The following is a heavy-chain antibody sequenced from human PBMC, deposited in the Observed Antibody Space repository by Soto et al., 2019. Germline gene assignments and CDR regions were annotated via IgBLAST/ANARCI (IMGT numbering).Heavy chain of an antibody. J-gene: IGHJ6*02. CDR3: ARGEVDWNDAYYYYGMDV. CDR1: GGSFSGYY. V-gene: IGHV4-34*01. D-gene: IGHD1-1*01. CDR2: INHSGST. Sequence: SETLSLTCAVYGGSFSGYYWSWIRQPPGKGLEWIGEINHSGSTNYNPSLKSRVTISVDTSKNQFSLKLSSVTAADTAVYYCARGEVDWNDAYYYYGMDVWGQGTTVTVSS.